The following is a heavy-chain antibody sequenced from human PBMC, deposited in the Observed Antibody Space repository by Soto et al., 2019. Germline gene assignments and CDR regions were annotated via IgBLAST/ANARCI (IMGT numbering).Heavy chain of an antibody. J-gene: IGHJ6*04. CDR1: GYTFINYA. V-gene: IGHV1-3*01. Sequence: QVQLVQSGAEVKKPGASVKVSCEASGYTFINYAIHWVRQAPGQRLEWMAWINAGNGDTKYSQNFQGRVTITRDTSASTAYMDLSSLRPEDTAVYYCARAPRSSGYYHYAMDVWGKGTTVTVSA. CDR2: INAGNGDT. D-gene: IGHD3-9*01. CDR3: ARAPRSSGYYHYAMDV.